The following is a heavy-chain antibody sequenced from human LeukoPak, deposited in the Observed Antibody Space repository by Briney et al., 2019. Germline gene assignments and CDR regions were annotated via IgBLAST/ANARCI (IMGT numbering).Heavy chain of an antibody. CDR3: ARDMGVFSKWSKYDY. CDR1: GDSVSTNSAA. CDR2: TYYRSKWYN. D-gene: IGHD2-15*01. J-gene: IGHJ4*02. V-gene: IGHV6-1*01. Sequence: SQTLSLTCANSGDSVSTNSAAWNWIRQSPSRGLEWLGRTYYRSKWYNDYAVSVKSRIAINPDTSKNQFSLLLNSVTPEDTAVYYCARDMGVFSKWSKYDYWGQGTLVTVSS.